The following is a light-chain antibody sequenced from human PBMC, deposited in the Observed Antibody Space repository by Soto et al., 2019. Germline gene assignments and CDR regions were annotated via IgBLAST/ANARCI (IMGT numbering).Light chain of an antibody. CDR3: QQSYSIPQT. CDR2: AAS. Sequence: DIQMTQSPSSLSASVGDRVIITCRGSQSISTYLNWYQQKAGKAPRLLIYAASNLQSGVPSRFSGSGSGTDFTLTISTLQPEDFATYYCQQSYSIPQTFGQGTKVEIK. V-gene: IGKV1-39*01. CDR1: QSISTY. J-gene: IGKJ1*01.